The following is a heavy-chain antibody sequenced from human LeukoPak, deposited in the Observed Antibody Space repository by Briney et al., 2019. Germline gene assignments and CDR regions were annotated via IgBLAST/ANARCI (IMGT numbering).Heavy chain of an antibody. D-gene: IGHD3-10*01. CDR1: GGSISSGGYF. Sequence: PSQTLSLTCTVSGGSISSGGYFWSWIRQHPGKGLEWIGYNYDSVNTYYNPSLKSRVTISVDTSKNQFSLRLTSVTAADTAVCYCARDTGSGNDFDYWGQGTLVTVSS. CDR3: ARDTGSGNDFDY. V-gene: IGHV4-31*03. J-gene: IGHJ4*02. CDR2: NYDSVNT.